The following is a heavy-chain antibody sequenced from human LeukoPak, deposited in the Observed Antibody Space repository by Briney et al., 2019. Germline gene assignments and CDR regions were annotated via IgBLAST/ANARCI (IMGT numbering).Heavy chain of an antibody. CDR1: GFTFVNYA. D-gene: IGHD4-11*01. V-gene: IGHV3-23*01. J-gene: IGHJ4*02. CDR3: AKYYSNYFDS. CDR2: ISDSGGST. Sequence: GGSLRLSCAASGFTFVNYAMSWVRQAPGKGLEWVSTISDSGGSTYYADSVKGRFTISRDNSKNTLHLRMNSLSAEDTAVYYCAKYYSNYFDSWGQGTLVTVSS.